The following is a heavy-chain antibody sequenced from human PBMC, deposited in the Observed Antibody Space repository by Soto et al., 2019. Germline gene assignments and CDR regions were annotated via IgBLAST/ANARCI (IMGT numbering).Heavy chain of an antibody. Sequence: QVQLQQWGAGPLRPLETLSLTCGVSGGSFSGYYWAWIRQSPGKGLEWIGEINDRGSINYNPSLKSRVSISVDMSKNHYSLNLRSVTAADTAVYYGARESHDILTGPPWVWYFDLWGRGTLVTVSS. CDR3: ARESHDILTGPPWVWYFDL. CDR2: INDRGSI. V-gene: IGHV4-34*01. J-gene: IGHJ2*01. CDR1: GGSFSGYY. D-gene: IGHD3-9*01.